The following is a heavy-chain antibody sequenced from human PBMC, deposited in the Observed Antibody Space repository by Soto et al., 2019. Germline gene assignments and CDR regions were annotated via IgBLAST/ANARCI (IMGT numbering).Heavy chain of an antibody. V-gene: IGHV4-59*08. Sequence: PSETLSLTCTVSGGSISNYYWTWIRQPPGKRPEWIGNIYYSGSTYYNPSLKSRVTISVDTSKNQFSLKLSSVTAADTAVYYCARGKRVLRFLEWWGGAFDIWGQGTMVTVSS. CDR3: ARGKRVLRFLEWWGGAFDI. CDR1: GGSISNYY. J-gene: IGHJ3*02. CDR2: IYYSGST. D-gene: IGHD3-3*01.